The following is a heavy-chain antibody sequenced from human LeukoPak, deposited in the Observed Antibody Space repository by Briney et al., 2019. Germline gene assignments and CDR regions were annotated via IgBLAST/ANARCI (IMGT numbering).Heavy chain of an antibody. CDR2: IIPIFGTA. CDR3: AGDVAGDYYYYYGMDV. D-gene: IGHD6-19*01. V-gene: IGHV1-69*13. Sequence: SVKVSCNASGGTFSSYAISWVRHAPGQGLEWMGGIIPIFGTATYAQKFQGRVTITADESTSTAYMELSSLRAEDTAVYYCAGDVAGDYYYYYGMDVWGQGTTVTVSS. J-gene: IGHJ6*02. CDR1: GGTFSSYA.